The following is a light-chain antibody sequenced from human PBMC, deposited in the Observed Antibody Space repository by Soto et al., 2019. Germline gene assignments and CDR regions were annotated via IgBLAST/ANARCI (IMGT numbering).Light chain of an antibody. CDR1: QSISSY. CDR3: QQSYSTPIT. V-gene: IGKV1-39*01. Sequence: DIQMTQSPSSLSASVGDRVTITCRASQSISSYLNWYQQKPGKAPKLLIYAASSLQSGVPSRFSGSGSGTDFTLTISSLQHEDFATYYCQQSYSTPITFGQETRLEI. CDR2: AAS. J-gene: IGKJ5*01.